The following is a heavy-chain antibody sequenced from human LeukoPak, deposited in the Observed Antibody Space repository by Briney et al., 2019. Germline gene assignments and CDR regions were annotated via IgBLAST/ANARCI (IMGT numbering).Heavy chain of an antibody. Sequence: SETLSLTCTVSGGSISSSSYYWGWIRQPPGKGLEWIGSIYYSGSTYYNPSLKSRVTISVDTSKNQFSLKLSSVTAADTAVYYCSAYSSSVGIGFDPWGQGTLVTVSS. CDR3: SAYSSSVGIGFDP. CDR1: GGSISSSSYY. J-gene: IGHJ5*02. V-gene: IGHV4-39*07. D-gene: IGHD6-6*01. CDR2: IYYSGST.